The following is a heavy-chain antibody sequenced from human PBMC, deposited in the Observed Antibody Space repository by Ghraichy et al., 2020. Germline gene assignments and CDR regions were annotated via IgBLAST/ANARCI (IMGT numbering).Heavy chain of an antibody. CDR3: ARRQYSGYVDY. CDR2: ISSTGTTT. CDR1: GFTFSDYH. Sequence: GGSLRLSCAASGFTFSDYHMTWIRQAPGKGPECVSDISSTGTTTYYGDSVKGRFTISRDNAKDSLYLQMNSLRAEDTAVYYCARRQYSGYVDYWGQGTLVTVSS. D-gene: IGHD5-12*01. V-gene: IGHV3-11*01. J-gene: IGHJ4*02.